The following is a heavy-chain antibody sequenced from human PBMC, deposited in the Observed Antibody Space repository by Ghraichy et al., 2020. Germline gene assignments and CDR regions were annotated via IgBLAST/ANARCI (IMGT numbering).Heavy chain of an antibody. J-gene: IGHJ5*02. D-gene: IGHD3-10*01. Sequence: SETLSLTCTVSGGSISSYYWSWIRQPPGKGLEYIGYIYYDGTTSYNPSLKSRVTISVDTSKNQFSLKVRSVTAADTALYYCARVGLLWFLDPWGLGTLVTVSS. V-gene: IGHV4-59*01. CDR3: ARVGLLWFLDP. CDR1: GGSISSYY. CDR2: IYYDGTT.